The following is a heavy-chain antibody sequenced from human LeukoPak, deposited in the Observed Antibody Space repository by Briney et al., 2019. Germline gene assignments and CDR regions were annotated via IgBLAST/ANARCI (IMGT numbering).Heavy chain of an antibody. Sequence: ASVKVSCKISGYPLRKGDISWGRQDHGQGLEWLGWVHPDNGNTYYAQRFRGRVTMSRDTSTTTAYMELSGLRSNDTAVYFCATGPRNDPWGQGTLVTVSS. V-gene: IGHV1-8*01. CDR1: GYPLRKGD. J-gene: IGHJ5*02. CDR2: VHPDNGNT. CDR3: ATGPRNDP. D-gene: IGHD1-14*01.